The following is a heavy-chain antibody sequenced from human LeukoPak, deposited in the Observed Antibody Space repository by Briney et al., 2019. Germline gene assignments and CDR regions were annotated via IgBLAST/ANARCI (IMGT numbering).Heavy chain of an antibody. CDR1: GFTFSSYE. Sequence: GGSLRLSCAASGFTFSSYEMNWVRQAPGKGLEWVSYISSSGSTIYYADSVKGRFTISRDNSKNTLYLQMNSLRAEDTAVYYCAKDTVKVTTIRRVPHYMDVWGKGTTVTISS. CDR2: ISSSGSTI. CDR3: AKDTVKVTTIRRVPHYMDV. J-gene: IGHJ6*03. D-gene: IGHD5-12*01. V-gene: IGHV3-48*03.